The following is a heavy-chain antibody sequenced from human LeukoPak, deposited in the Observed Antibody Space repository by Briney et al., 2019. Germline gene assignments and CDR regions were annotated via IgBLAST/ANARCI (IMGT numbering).Heavy chain of an antibody. V-gene: IGHV3-13*01. D-gene: IGHD1-1*01. CDR1: GFTFRDYD. CDR3: ARVAKERVGGVYYFDY. CDR2: ICTAGDT. J-gene: IGHJ4*02. Sequence: GGPLRLSCAASGFTFRDYDMHWVPPARGRGLEWGSAICTAGDTYYTGSVKGRFTISRENAKNSLYLQMNSLRAGDTAVHYCARVAKERVGGVYYFDYWGQGTLVTVSS.